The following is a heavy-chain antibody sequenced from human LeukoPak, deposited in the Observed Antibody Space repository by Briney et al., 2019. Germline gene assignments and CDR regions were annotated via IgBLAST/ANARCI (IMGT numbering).Heavy chain of an antibody. Sequence: ASVKVSCKASGYTFTDYYMHLVRQAPGQGLEWMGCINPNSGGTNYAQKFQGRVTMTRDTSISTAYMELSSLRSDDTAVYYCARDKGAPYYDFWSGYQYWGQGTLVTVSS. CDR2: INPNSGGT. J-gene: IGHJ4*02. V-gene: IGHV1-2*02. CDR1: GYTFTDYY. CDR3: ARDKGAPYYDFWSGYQY. D-gene: IGHD3-3*01.